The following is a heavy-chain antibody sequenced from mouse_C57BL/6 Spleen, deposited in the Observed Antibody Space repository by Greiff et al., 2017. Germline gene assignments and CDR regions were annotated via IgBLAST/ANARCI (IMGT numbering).Heavy chain of an antibody. CDR3: AKGLQLRLVFAY. CDR2: INPNNGGT. Sequence: EVQLQQSGPELVKPGASVKISCKASGYTFTDYYMNWVKQSHGKSLEWIGDINPNNGGTSYNQKFKGKATLTVDKSSSTAYMELRSLTSEDSAVYYCAKGLQLRLVFAYWGQGTLVTVSA. D-gene: IGHD3-2*02. V-gene: IGHV1-26*01. CDR1: GYTFTDYY. J-gene: IGHJ3*01.